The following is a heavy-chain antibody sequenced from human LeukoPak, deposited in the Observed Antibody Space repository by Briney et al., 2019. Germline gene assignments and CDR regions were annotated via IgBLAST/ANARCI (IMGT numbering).Heavy chain of an antibody. CDR1: GVSVNSSQYY. CDR3: ARQREQYVDF. J-gene: IGHJ4*02. CDR2: MYYSGST. D-gene: IGHD1-26*01. V-gene: IGHV4-39*01. Sequence: SETLSLTCAVSGVSVNSSQYYWGWIRQPPGKGLEWIGTMYYSGSTYYNPSLRSRLTISVDTSKNQFFLILISVTAADTAVYFCARQREQYVDFWGRGSLVTVS.